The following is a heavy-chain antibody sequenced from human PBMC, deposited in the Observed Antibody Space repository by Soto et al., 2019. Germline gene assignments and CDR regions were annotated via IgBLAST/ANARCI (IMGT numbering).Heavy chain of an antibody. D-gene: IGHD6-13*01. Sequence: WGSLLLSCAASVFTFSSYWMTWVRQAPGKGLEWVANIKQDGSQIYYVDSVKGRFTISRDNAKNSLYLQINSLRAEDTAFYYCARIGYSSSSLDYWGQGTMVTVSS. CDR3: ARIGYSSSSLDY. CDR2: IKQDGSQI. V-gene: IGHV3-7*03. J-gene: IGHJ4*02. CDR1: VFTFSSYW.